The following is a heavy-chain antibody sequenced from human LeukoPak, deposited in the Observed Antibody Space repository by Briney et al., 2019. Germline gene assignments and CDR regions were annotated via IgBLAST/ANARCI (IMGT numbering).Heavy chain of an antibody. Sequence: PSETLSLTCTVSGASISSFYGSWIRQPPGKRLEWIGYIYYSGSTKYTPSLKSRVTISVDTSKNQFSLKLSSVTAADTAVYYCARDPRGSGSADYWGQGTLVTVSS. D-gene: IGHD3-10*01. J-gene: IGHJ4*02. CDR2: IYYSGST. CDR1: GASISSFY. V-gene: IGHV4-59*01. CDR3: ARDPRGSGSADY.